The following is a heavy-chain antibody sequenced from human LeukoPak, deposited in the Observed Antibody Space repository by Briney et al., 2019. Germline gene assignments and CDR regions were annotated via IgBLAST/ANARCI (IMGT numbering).Heavy chain of an antibody. V-gene: IGHV1-2*02. J-gene: IGHJ3*02. D-gene: IGHD3-22*01. CDR1: GYTFTGYY. CDR2: INLNRGGT. Sequence: ASVTVSCKSSGYTFTGYYMHWVRQAPGQGLEWMGWINLNRGGTNYAQKSQGRVTMTRDTSISTAYMELIRLRSDDTAVYYCAREYYYDSSGYYRNDAFDIWGQGTMVTASS. CDR3: AREYYYDSSGYYRNDAFDI.